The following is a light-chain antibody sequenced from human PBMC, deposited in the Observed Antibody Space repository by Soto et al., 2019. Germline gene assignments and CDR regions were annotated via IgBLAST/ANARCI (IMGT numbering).Light chain of an antibody. J-gene: IGKJ1*01. CDR2: QTS. CDR3: QQYNSYWT. Sequence: IPMTQSPSALSASVGDTVTITCRASQTILNSLAWYQHKPGKAPKLLIYQTSTLESGVPSRFSGSGSGTEFTLTISSLQPDDSATYYCQQYNSYWTFGQGTNVEIK. CDR1: QTILNS. V-gene: IGKV1-5*03.